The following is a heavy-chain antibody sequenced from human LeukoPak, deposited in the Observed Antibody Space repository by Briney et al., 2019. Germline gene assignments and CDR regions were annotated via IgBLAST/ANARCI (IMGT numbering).Heavy chain of an antibody. J-gene: IGHJ4*02. Sequence: SETLSLTCAVSGGSISSGGYYWSWIRQPAGKGLEWIGRIYTSGSTNYNPSLKSRVTMSVDTSKNQFSLKLSSVTAADTAVYYCARGDFWSGYYDYWGQGTLVTVSS. CDR1: GGSISSGGYY. V-gene: IGHV4-61*02. CDR2: IYTSGST. D-gene: IGHD3-3*01. CDR3: ARGDFWSGYYDY.